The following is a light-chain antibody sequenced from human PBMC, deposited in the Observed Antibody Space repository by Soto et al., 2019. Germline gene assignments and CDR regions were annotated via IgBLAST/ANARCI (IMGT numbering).Light chain of an antibody. V-gene: IGLV2-14*01. Sequence: QSALTQPASMSGSPGQSITISCTGTSSDVGGYNFVSWYQQHPGKAPKLMIYHVTNRPSGVPDRFSGSKSGTSASLAITGLQAEDEADYYCQSYDSSLSGPYVFGTGTKVTVL. CDR3: QSYDSSLSGPYV. J-gene: IGLJ1*01. CDR1: SSDVGGYNF. CDR2: HVT.